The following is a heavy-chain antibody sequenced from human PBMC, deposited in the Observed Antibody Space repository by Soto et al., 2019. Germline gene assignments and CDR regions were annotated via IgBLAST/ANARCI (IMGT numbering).Heavy chain of an antibody. J-gene: IGHJ3*02. D-gene: IGHD2-21*02. CDR3: ARVSYAGGDYAFDI. Sequence: SVKVSCKASGGTFSSYAISWVRQAPGQGLEWMGGIIPIFGTANYAQKFQGRVTITADKSTSTAYMELSSLRSEDTAVYYCARVSYAGGDYAFDIWGQGTMVTVSS. CDR1: GGTFSSYA. V-gene: IGHV1-69*06. CDR2: IIPIFGTA.